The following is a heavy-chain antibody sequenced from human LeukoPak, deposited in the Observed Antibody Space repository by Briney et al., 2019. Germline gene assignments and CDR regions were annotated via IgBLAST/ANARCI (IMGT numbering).Heavy chain of an antibody. CDR2: IYYGGST. J-gene: IGHJ4*02. V-gene: IGHV4-39*07. Sequence: SETLSLTCTVSGGSISSSSYYWGWIRQPPGKGLEWIGSIYYGGSTYYNSSLKSRVTISVYISKNQFSLKVSPVTAADTAVYYCAASGYSYGLEYSSSAYFDYWGQGTLVTVSS. CDR1: GGSISSSSYY. D-gene: IGHD5-18*01. CDR3: AASGYSYGLEYSSSAYFDY.